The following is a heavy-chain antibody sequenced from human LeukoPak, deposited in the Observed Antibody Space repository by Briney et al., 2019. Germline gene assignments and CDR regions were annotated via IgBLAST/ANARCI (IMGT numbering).Heavy chain of an antibody. CDR2: IRSKANSYAT. J-gene: IGHJ4*02. CDR3: ARVAEWELRGYFDY. Sequence: GGSLRLSCAASGFTFSGSAIHWVRQASGKGLEWLGRIRSKANSYATAYGASVEGRFTISRDDSKNTAFLQMNSLITEDTAVYYCARVAEWELRGYFDYWGQGTLVTVSS. V-gene: IGHV3-73*01. D-gene: IGHD1-26*01. CDR1: GFTFSGSA.